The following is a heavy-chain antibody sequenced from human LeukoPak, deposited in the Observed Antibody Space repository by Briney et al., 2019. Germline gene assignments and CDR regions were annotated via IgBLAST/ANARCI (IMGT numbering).Heavy chain of an antibody. Sequence: PGGSLRLSCAAPGFIFSSYEMNWVRQAPGKGLEWASYISRRGSSIYYADSVKGRFTISRDNAKNSLYLQMNSLRAEDTAVYYCARESREMATLIDYWGQGTLVTVSS. CDR3: ARESREMATLIDY. CDR2: ISRRGSSI. V-gene: IGHV3-48*03. CDR1: GFIFSSYE. D-gene: IGHD5-24*01. J-gene: IGHJ4*02.